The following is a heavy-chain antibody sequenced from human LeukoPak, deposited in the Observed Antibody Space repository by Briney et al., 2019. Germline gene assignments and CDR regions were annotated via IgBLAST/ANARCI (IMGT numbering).Heavy chain of an antibody. CDR2: ISSNGGST. J-gene: IGHJ4*02. CDR1: GFIFSSYA. V-gene: IGHV3-64*01. Sequence: PGGSLRLSCAASGFIFSSYAMHWVRQAPGKGLEYVSGISSNGGSTYYANSVKGRFTISRDNSKNTLYLQMGSLRAEDMAVYYCAREHYYDSSGYPDYWGQGTLVTVSS. CDR3: AREHYYDSSGYPDY. D-gene: IGHD3-22*01.